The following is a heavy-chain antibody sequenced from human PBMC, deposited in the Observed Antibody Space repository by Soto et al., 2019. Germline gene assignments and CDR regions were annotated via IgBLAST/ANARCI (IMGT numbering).Heavy chain of an antibody. Sequence: SGPTLVNPTATLTLTCTVSGFSLSNARMGVSWIRQPPGKALEWLAHIFSNDEKSYSTSLKSRLTISKDTSKSQVVLTMTNMDPVDTATYYCARTDYDFWSGYYTGKYFDYWGQGTLVTVSS. CDR1: GFSLSNARMG. J-gene: IGHJ4*02. CDR3: ARTDYDFWSGYYTGKYFDY. D-gene: IGHD3-3*01. V-gene: IGHV2-26*01. CDR2: IFSNDEK.